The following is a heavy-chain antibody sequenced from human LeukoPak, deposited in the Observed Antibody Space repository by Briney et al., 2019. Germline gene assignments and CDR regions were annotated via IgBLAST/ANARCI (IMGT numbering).Heavy chain of an antibody. V-gene: IGHV3-30*02. CDR2: IRYDGSNK. Sequence: PGGSLRLSCAASGFTFSSYGMHWVRQAPGKGLEWVAFIRYDGSNKYYADSVKGRFTISRDNSKNTLYLQMNSLRAEDTAVYYCAKELSPPNYYYYYSMDVWGQGTTVTVSS. CDR1: GFTFSSYG. J-gene: IGHJ6*02. D-gene: IGHD3-16*02. CDR3: AKELSPPNYYYYYSMDV.